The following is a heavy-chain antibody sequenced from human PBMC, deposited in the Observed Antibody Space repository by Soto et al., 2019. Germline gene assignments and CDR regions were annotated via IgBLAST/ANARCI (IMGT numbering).Heavy chain of an antibody. CDR1: GFTVSSNY. CDR2: IYSGGST. Sequence: EVQLVESGGGLVQPGGSLRLSCAASGFTVSSNYMSWVRQAPGKGLEWVSVIYSGGSTYYADSVKGRFTISRDNSKNTLYLQMNSLRAEDTAVYYCARVSVLRFLAGTPMVVWGKGATVTVSS. V-gene: IGHV3-66*01. D-gene: IGHD3-3*01. J-gene: IGHJ6*03. CDR3: ARVSVLRFLAGTPMVV.